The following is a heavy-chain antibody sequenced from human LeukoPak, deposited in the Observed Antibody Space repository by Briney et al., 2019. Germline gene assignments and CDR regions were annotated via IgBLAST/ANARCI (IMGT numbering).Heavy chain of an antibody. V-gene: IGHV4-59*01. CDR1: GGSISSYY. CDR3: ARSPTLYYFDY. D-gene: IGHD3-10*01. J-gene: IGHJ4*02. CDR2: IYYSGST. Sequence: SETLSLTCTVSGGSISSYYWSWIRQPPGKGLEWIGYIYYSGSTDYNPSLNSRVTFSVDTSKNQFSLRLSSVTDADTAVYYCARSPTLYYFDYWGQGTLVTVSS.